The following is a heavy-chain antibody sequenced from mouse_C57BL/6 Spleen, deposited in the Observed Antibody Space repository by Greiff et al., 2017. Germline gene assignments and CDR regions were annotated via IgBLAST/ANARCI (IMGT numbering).Heavy chain of an antibody. CDR1: GYTFTDYE. CDR2: IDPETGGT. Sequence: VKLVESGAELVRPGASVTLSCKASGYTFTDYEMHWVKQTPVHGLEWIGAIDPETGGTAYNQKFKGKAILTADKSSSTAYMELRSLTSEGSAVYYCTTGYFDVWGTGTTVTVSS. J-gene: IGHJ1*03. CDR3: TTGYFDV. V-gene: IGHV1-15*01.